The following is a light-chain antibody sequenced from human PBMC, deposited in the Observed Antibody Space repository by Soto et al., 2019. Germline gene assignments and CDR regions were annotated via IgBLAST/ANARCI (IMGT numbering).Light chain of an antibody. CDR2: DAS. J-gene: IGKJ1*01. CDR3: KQYNSYSLWT. CDR1: QSISSW. V-gene: IGKV1-5*01. Sequence: DIHMTQSPSTLSASVGDRVTITCRASQSISSWLAWYRQKPGKAPKLLIYDASSLESGVPSRFSGSGSGTEFTLTISSLQPDDFATYYCKQYNSYSLWTFGQGTKV.